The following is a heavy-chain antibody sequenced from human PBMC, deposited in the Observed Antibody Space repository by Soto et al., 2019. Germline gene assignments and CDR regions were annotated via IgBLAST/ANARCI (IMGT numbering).Heavy chain of an antibody. V-gene: IGHV1-3*01. Sequence: EAPVKVSCQASGYTFRSYAMHWVRQAPGQRLEWMGWINAGYGNTKSSQKFQDRVTISRDTSASTAYMELTSLRSEDTAVYYCARDTGDGTFDFWGQGTLVTVSS. D-gene: IGHD7-27*01. CDR2: INAGYGNT. CDR3: ARDTGDGTFDF. CDR1: GYTFRSYA. J-gene: IGHJ4*02.